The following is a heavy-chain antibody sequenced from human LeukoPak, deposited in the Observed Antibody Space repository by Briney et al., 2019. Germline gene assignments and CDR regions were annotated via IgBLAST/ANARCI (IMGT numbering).Heavy chain of an antibody. Sequence: GGSLRLSCAASGFTFSSYAMSWVRQAPGKGLEWVSSIRGSGDSTAYADSVKGRFTISRDNSKNTLHLQMNSLRAEDTAIYYCAKYSFCSSSSCYRNDVFDVWGQGTMVTVSS. J-gene: IGHJ3*01. CDR1: GFTFSSYA. V-gene: IGHV3-23*01. D-gene: IGHD2-15*01. CDR2: IRGSGDST. CDR3: AKYSFCSSSSCYRNDVFDV.